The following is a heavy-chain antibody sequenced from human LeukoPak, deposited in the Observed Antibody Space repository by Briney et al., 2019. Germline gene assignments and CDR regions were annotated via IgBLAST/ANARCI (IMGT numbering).Heavy chain of an antibody. V-gene: IGHV3-30*14. CDR1: GFPFSTYA. J-gene: IGHJ4*02. Sequence: GRSLRLSCAASGFPFSTYAIHWVRQAPGRGLEWVAVISSDGSNKYYADSVKGRFTISRDNSKNTLYLQMNSLRAEDTAVYYCARTTTFAPHFDYWGQGTLVTVSS. D-gene: IGHD1-1*01. CDR2: ISSDGSNK. CDR3: ARTTTFAPHFDY.